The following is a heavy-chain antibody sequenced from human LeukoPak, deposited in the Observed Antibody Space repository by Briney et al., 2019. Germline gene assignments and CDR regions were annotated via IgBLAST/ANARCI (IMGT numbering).Heavy chain of an antibody. CDR2: IYSGGST. J-gene: IGHJ4*02. V-gene: IGHV3-53*01. D-gene: IGHD3-16*01. CDR1: GFTFSSYE. Sequence: PGGSLRLSCAASGFTFSSYEMNWVRQAPGKGLEWVSVIYSGGSTYYADSVKGRFTISRDNSKNTLYLQMNSLRAEDTAVYYCARVGGGYYFDYWGQGTLVTVSS. CDR3: ARVGGGYYFDY.